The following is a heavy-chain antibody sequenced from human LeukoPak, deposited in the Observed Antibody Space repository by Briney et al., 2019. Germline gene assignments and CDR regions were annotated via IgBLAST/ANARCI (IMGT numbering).Heavy chain of an antibody. J-gene: IGHJ6*03. CDR1: GYTVTNLD. CDR2: LNPNSGNI. D-gene: IGHD6-19*01. Sequence: GASLKVSCKASGYTVTNLDINCGRQATGHRLEWMGWLNPNSGNIGYAQKFQGRVTMTMNTSITTAYMELSSLIFEDTAVYYCARGPQWRGDYYYIDVWGRGTTVTVSS. CDR3: ARGPQWRGDYYYIDV. V-gene: IGHV1-8*01.